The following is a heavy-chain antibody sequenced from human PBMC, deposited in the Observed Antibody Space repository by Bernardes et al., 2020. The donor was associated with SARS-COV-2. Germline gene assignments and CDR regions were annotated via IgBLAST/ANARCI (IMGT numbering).Heavy chain of an antibody. CDR2: IYYSGST. D-gene: IGHD4-17*01. J-gene: IGHJ3*02. Sequence: SETLSLTCTVSGGSISSYYWSWIRQPPGKGLEWIGYIYYSGSTNYNPSLKSRVTISVDTSKNQFSLKLSSVTAADTAVYYCAREVLYGDYGGVAFDIWGQGTMVTVSS. CDR3: AREVLYGDYGGVAFDI. CDR1: GGSISSYY. V-gene: IGHV4-59*01.